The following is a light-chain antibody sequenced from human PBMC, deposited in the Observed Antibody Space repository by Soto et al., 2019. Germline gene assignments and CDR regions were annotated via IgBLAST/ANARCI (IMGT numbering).Light chain of an antibody. V-gene: IGKV3D-20*02. CDR2: DAS. CDR1: QSVSSSY. Sequence: EIVLTQSPGTLSLSPGERATLSCRASQSVSSSYLAWYQQKPGQAPRLLIYDASNRATGIPARFSGSGSGTDFTLTISSLEPEDFAVYYCQQRSNWPPFTFGQGTRLENK. CDR3: QQRSNWPPFT. J-gene: IGKJ5*01.